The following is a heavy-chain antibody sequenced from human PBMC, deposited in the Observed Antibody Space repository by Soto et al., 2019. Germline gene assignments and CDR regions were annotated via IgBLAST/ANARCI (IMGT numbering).Heavy chain of an antibody. D-gene: IGHD3-22*01. J-gene: IGHJ3*02. CDR1: GFTFSSYA. CDR2: ISYDGSNK. V-gene: IGHV3-30-3*01. CDR3: ARFLDYDSASGGI. Sequence: QVQLVESGGGVVQPGRSLRLSCAASGFTFSSYAMHWVRQAPGKGLEWVAVISYDGSNKYYADSVKGRFTISRDNSKNTLYLQMNSLRAEDTAVYYWARFLDYDSASGGIWGQGTMVTVSS.